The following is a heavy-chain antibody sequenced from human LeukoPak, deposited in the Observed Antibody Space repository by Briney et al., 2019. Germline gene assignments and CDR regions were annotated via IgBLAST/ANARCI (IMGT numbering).Heavy chain of an antibody. CDR2: ISSSGSTI. V-gene: IGHV3-11*01. D-gene: IGHD3-10*01. J-gene: IGHJ5*02. Sequence: GGSLRLSCAASGFTFSDYYMSWIRQAPGKGLEWVSYISSSGSTIYYADSVKGRFTISRDNAKNSLYLQMNSLRAEDTAVYYCARSRSQEYGSGSYYNLVWFDPWGQGTLVTVSS. CDR3: ARSRSQEYGSGSYYNLVWFDP. CDR1: GFTFSDYY.